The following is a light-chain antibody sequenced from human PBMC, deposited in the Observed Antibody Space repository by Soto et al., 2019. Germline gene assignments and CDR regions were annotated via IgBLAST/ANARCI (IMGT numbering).Light chain of an antibody. CDR2: DVN. J-gene: IGLJ1*01. Sequence: QSVLTQPRSVSGSPGQSVTISCTGTSSDVGTYDYVSWSQQHPGKAPKLMIYDVNKRPSGVPDRFSGSKSGNTASLTISGLQAEDEADYYCSSYAGRYIYVFGTGTKLT. CDR1: SSDVGTYDY. CDR3: SSYAGRYIYV. V-gene: IGLV2-11*01.